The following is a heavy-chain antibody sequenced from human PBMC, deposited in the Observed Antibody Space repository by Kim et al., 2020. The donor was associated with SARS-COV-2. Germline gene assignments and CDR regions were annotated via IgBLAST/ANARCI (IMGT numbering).Heavy chain of an antibody. V-gene: IGHV3-11*06. Sequence: GGSLRLSCAASGFTFSDYYMSWIRQAPGKGLEWVAYISSSSYTNYSDAVKGRFTISSDNAKNSLYLQMNSLRAEDTAVYYCAREVGDVGIVATSYYDDWGQGTLVTVSS. J-gene: IGHJ4*02. CDR3: AREVGDVGIVATSYYDD. CDR1: GFTFSDYY. CDR2: ISSSSYT. D-gene: IGHD5-12*01.